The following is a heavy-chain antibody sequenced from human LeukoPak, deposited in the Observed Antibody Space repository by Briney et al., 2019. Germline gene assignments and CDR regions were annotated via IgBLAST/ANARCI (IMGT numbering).Heavy chain of an antibody. CDR2: IYHSGST. CDR1: GYSISSGYY. Sequence: PSETLSLTCTVSGYSISSGYYWGWIRQPPGKGLEWIGSIYHSGSTYYNPSLKSRVTISVDTSKNQFSLKLSSVTAADTAVYYCAREGSGSYYYYMDVWGKGTTVTVSS. CDR3: AREGSGSYYYYMDV. J-gene: IGHJ6*03. V-gene: IGHV4-38-2*02. D-gene: IGHD3-10*01.